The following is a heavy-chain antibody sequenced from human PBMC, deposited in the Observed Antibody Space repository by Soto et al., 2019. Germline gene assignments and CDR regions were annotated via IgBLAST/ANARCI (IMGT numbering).Heavy chain of an antibody. CDR2: INAGNGNT. CDR3: ASQKSGYPEYFQH. CDR1: GYTFTSYA. Sequence: GASVKVSCKASGYTFTSYAMHWVRQAPGQRLEWMGWINAGNGNTKYSQKFQGRVTITGDTSASTAYMELSSLRSEDTAVYYCASQKSGYPEYFQHWGQGTLVTVSS. J-gene: IGHJ1*01. V-gene: IGHV1-3*01. D-gene: IGHD2-15*01.